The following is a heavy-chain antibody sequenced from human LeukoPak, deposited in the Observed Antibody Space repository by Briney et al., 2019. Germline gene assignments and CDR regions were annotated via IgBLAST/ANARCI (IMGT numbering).Heavy chain of an antibody. CDR1: GFTFSSDS. Sequence: GGSLRLSCAASGFTFSSDSMNWVRQAPGKGLEWVSSISSSSSYIYYADSVKGRFTISRDNAKNSLYLQMNSLRAEDTAVYYCARDLSGAVDYYYYYMDVWGKGTTVTVSS. V-gene: IGHV3-21*01. J-gene: IGHJ6*03. CDR3: ARDLSGAVDYYYYYMDV. D-gene: IGHD3-10*01. CDR2: ISSSSSYI.